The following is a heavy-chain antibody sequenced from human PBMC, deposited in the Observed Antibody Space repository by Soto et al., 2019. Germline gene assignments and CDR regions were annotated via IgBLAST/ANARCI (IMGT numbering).Heavy chain of an antibody. CDR1: GGSISSSSYY. CDR2: IYYSGST. D-gene: IGHD3-22*01. Sequence: PSETLSLTCAVSGGSISSSSYYWGWIRQPPGKGLEWIGSIYYSGSTYYNPSLKSRVTISVDTSKNQFSLKLSSVTAADTAVYYCASGDSSGYDAFDIWGQGTMVTVSS. J-gene: IGHJ3*02. V-gene: IGHV4-39*01. CDR3: ASGDSSGYDAFDI.